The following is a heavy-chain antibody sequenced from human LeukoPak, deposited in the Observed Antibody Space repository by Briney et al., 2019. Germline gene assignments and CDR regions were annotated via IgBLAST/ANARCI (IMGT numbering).Heavy chain of an antibody. V-gene: IGHV3-48*01. CDR3: ARTKKMHTYYYYYYMDV. D-gene: IGHD2-21*01. CDR1: GFTFSSYS. CDR2: ISSSSSTI. Sequence: GGSLRLSCAASGFTFSSYSMNWVRQAPGKGLEWVSYISSSSSTIYYADSVKGRFTISRDNAKNSLYLQMNSLRAEDTAVYYCARTKKMHTYYYYYYMDVWGKGTTVTISS. J-gene: IGHJ6*03.